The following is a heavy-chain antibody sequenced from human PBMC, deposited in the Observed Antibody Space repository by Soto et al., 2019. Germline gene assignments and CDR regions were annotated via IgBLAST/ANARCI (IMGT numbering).Heavy chain of an antibody. Sequence: GGSLRLSCTASGFTFGDYAMSWFRQAPGKGLEWVGFIRSKAYGGTTEYAASVKGRFTISRDDSKSIAYLQMNSLKTEDTAVCYCTREYYYGSGSYYNALGDAFDIWGQGTMVTVSS. D-gene: IGHD3-10*01. CDR3: TREYYYGSGSYYNALGDAFDI. J-gene: IGHJ3*02. V-gene: IGHV3-49*03. CDR2: IRSKAYGGTT. CDR1: GFTFGDYA.